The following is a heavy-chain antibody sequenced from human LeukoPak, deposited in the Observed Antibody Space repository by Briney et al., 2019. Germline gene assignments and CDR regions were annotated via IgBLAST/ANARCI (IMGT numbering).Heavy chain of an antibody. CDR2: INSDGSST. J-gene: IGHJ4*02. CDR1: GFTFSSYW. D-gene: IGHD6-13*01. V-gene: IGHV3-74*01. CDR3: ARGGVRIAAAGTDY. Sequence: GGSLRLSCAAYGFTFSSYWMHWLRQAPGKGLVWVSRINSDGSSTSYADSVKGRFTIRRDNAKNTLYLQMNSQRDDDTAVYYCARGGVRIAAAGTDYWCQGTLVTVSA.